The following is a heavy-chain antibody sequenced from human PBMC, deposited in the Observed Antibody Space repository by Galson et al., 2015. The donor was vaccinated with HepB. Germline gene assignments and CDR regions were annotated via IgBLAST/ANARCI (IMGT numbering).Heavy chain of an antibody. CDR1: GGSITNGYS. Sequence: TLSLTCAVSGGSITNGYSWSWIRRPPGKALEWIGHIDHSGDTHYNPSLKSRVTISVDRSSDQFSLKLSYVTAADTALYYCARDGLLWFGDFVWGQGALVTVSS. CDR2: IDHSGDT. D-gene: IGHD3-10*01. J-gene: IGHJ4*02. V-gene: IGHV4-30-2*01. CDR3: ARDGLLWFGDFV.